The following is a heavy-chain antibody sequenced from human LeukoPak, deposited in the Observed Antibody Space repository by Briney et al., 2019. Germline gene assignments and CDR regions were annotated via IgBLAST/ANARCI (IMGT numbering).Heavy chain of an antibody. J-gene: IGHJ6*02. CDR2: ISYNGSNK. CDR1: GFTFNNYG. V-gene: IGHV3-30*03. Sequence: GGSLRLSCAASGFTFNNYGMHWVRQAPGKGLEWVALISYNGSNKYYTDSVKGRFTISRDNSKNTLYLQMNSLRAEDTAVYYCARGAARPLVYYYYGMDVWGQGTTVTVSS. CDR3: ARGAARPLVYYYYGMDV. D-gene: IGHD6-6*01.